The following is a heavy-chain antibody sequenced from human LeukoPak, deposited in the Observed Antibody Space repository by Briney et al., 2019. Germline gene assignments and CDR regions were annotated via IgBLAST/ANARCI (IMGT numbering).Heavy chain of an antibody. J-gene: IGHJ3*02. Sequence: GGSLRLSCAASGFTFSSYSMNWVRQAPGKGLEWVSSISSSSGYIYYADSVKGRFTISRDNAKNSLYLQMNSLRAEDTAVYYCAADQNVQDAFDIWGQGTMVTVSS. V-gene: IGHV3-21*01. CDR2: ISSSSGYI. CDR1: GFTFSSYS. CDR3: AADQNVQDAFDI. D-gene: IGHD6-6*01.